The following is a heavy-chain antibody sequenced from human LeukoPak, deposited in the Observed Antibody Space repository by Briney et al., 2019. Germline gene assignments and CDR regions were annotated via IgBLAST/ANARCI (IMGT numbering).Heavy chain of an antibody. CDR2: FIPILGIA. V-gene: IGHV1-69*04. J-gene: IGHJ4*02. CDR3: ARDDGTTTGTTPVYYFDY. CDR1: EATFSSYV. D-gene: IGHD1-1*01. Sequence: SVKVSCKASEATFSSYVISWWERAPGQGLGWMEGFIPILGIANYAQKFQGRVTITADKSTSTAYMELSSLRSEDTAVYYCARDDGTTTGTTPVYYFDYWGQGTLVTVSS.